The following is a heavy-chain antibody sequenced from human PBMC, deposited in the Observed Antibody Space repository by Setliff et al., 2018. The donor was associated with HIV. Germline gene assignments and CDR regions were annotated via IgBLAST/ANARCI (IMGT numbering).Heavy chain of an antibody. V-gene: IGHV1-3*01. CDR1: GYTFTKSV. CDR3: ARAERGFSSSGWYNH. CDR2: INPGNGDT. J-gene: IGHJ4*02. D-gene: IGHD6-19*01. Sequence: ASVKVSCKASGYTFTKSVIHWVRQAPGQRLEWMGWINPGNGDTKYSQKFQGRVTITRDTSASTAYMELSSLRSEDTAVYYCARAERGFSSSGWYNHWGQGTLVTVSS.